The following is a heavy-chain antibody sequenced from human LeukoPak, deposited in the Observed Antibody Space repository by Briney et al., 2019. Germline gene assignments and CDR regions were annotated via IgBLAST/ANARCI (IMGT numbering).Heavy chain of an antibody. CDR1: GGTFSSYA. J-gene: IGHJ5*02. CDR2: IIPIFGTA. V-gene: IGHV1-69*13. CDR3: ARGLVPTRMINNWFDP. Sequence: GASVEVSCKASGGTFSSYAISWVRQAPGQGLEWMGGIIPIFGTANYAQKFQGRVTITADESTSTAYMELSSLRSEDTAVYYCARGLVPTRMINNWFDPWGQGTLVTVSS. D-gene: IGHD3-16*01.